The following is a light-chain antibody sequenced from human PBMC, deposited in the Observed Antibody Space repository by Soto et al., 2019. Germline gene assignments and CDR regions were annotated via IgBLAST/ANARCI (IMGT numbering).Light chain of an antibody. Sequence: QSVLTQPPSASGSPGQSVAISCTGTSSDVGAYIFVSWYQQHPGKAPKLMIYEVSKRPSGVPDRFSGSKSGNTASLTVSGLQAEDEADDYFSIYAGGNNVIFGGGTKLTVL. CDR1: SSDVGAYIF. V-gene: IGLV2-8*01. J-gene: IGLJ2*01. CDR2: EVS. CDR3: SIYAGGNNVI.